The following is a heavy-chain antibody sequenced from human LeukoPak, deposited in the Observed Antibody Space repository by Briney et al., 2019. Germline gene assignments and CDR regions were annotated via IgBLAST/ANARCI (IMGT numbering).Heavy chain of an antibody. Sequence: PGGSLRLSCAASGFTFSTYWMHWVRQDPGKGLVWVSRISSDASITSYADPVKGRFTISRDNAKNTLYLQMNSLRAKDTALYYCATSARTYLGSSLDYWGQGTLVTVSS. CDR1: GFTFSTYW. CDR2: ISSDASIT. CDR3: ATSARTYLGSSLDY. J-gene: IGHJ4*02. V-gene: IGHV3-74*01. D-gene: IGHD2-15*01.